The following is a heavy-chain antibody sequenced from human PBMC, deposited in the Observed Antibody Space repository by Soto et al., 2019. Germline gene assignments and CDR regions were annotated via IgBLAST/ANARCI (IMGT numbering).Heavy chain of an antibody. CDR1: GGSVSGYY. D-gene: IGHD3-3*01. CDR3: ARHPTLARFESGLDV. J-gene: IGHJ6*02. Sequence: VQLQESGPGLVKPSETLSLTCTVSGGSVSGYYWSWIRQPPGKGLEWIGYIYYRGNTIYSPSLDRRVTLSVAPAKNQVSLKLTSVTPAADTAVYYCARHPTLARFESGLDVWGQGTMVTVSS. V-gene: IGHV4-59*08. CDR2: IYYRGNT.